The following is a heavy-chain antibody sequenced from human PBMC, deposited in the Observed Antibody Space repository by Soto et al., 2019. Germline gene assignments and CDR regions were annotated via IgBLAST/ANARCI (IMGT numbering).Heavy chain of an antibody. D-gene: IGHD5-18*01. J-gene: IGHJ4*02. CDR2: IYYRGST. CDR1: GGSISSSYY. V-gene: IGHV4-39*01. Sequence: LSLTCTVSGGSISSSYYWGWIRQPPGKGLEWIATIYYRGSTHYNPSLKSRVTISADTSKNQVSLKLSSVTAADTAVYYCARHAHVDTSMAPSDYWGQGTLVTVSS. CDR3: ARHAHVDTSMAPSDY.